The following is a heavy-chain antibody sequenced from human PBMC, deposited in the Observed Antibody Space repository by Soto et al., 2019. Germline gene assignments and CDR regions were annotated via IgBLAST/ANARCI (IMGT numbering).Heavy chain of an antibody. D-gene: IGHD3-10*01. CDR2: VSAYNGNT. J-gene: IGHJ4*02. V-gene: IGHV1-18*01. CDR1: GYTFTSYG. Sequence: QVQLVQSGAEVKKPGASVKVSCKASGYTFTSYGISWVRQAPGQGLEWMGWVSAYNGNTNYAQKLQGRVTMTTDTSTSTAYMELRSLRSDDTAVYYCARVYRITMVRGELSEYWGQGTLVTVSS. CDR3: ARVYRITMVRGELSEY.